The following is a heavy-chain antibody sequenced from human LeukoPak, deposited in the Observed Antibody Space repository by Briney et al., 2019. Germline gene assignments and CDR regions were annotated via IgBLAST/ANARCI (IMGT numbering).Heavy chain of an antibody. CDR2: ISGSGGST. Sequence: GGSLLLSCAASGFTFSRYWMSGGRQAGGEGLEGVSAISGSGGSTYGADSVKGRLTISRYNSKNTLYLQMNTLRAEDTAVYYCAKGYDYGYYGGFYFDYWGQGTLVTVSS. V-gene: IGHV3-23*01. J-gene: IGHJ4*02. CDR3: AKGYDYGYYGGFYFDY. CDR1: GFTFSRYW. D-gene: IGHD4-17*01.